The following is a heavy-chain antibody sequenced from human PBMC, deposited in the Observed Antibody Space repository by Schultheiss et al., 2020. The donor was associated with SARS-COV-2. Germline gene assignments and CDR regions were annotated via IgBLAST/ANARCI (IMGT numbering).Heavy chain of an antibody. Sequence: GSLSLTCTVSGGSISSYYWSWIRQPAGKGLEWIGRIYTSGSTNYNPSLKSRVTMSVDTSKNQFSLKLSSVTAADTAVYYCARAYSSGWSSGWFDPWGQGTLVTVSS. CDR3: ARAYSSGWSSGWFDP. V-gene: IGHV4-4*07. CDR2: IYTSGST. J-gene: IGHJ5*02. CDR1: GGSISSYY. D-gene: IGHD6-19*01.